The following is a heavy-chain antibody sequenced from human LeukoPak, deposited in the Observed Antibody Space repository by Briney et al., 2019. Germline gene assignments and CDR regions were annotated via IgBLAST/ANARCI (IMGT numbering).Heavy chain of an antibody. Sequence: ASVKVSCKASGYTFTGYYMHWVRQAPGQGLEWVEWVNPNKGGTNYAQTVQGRVTMTRDTAISTAYLELSRLRSDDTAGYYRARHVALGMSETRILLCWGQGTLVTVSS. V-gene: IGHV1-2*02. CDR2: VNPNKGGT. CDR3: ARHVALGMSETRILLC. J-gene: IGHJ4*02. CDR1: GYTFTGYY. D-gene: IGHD1-7*01.